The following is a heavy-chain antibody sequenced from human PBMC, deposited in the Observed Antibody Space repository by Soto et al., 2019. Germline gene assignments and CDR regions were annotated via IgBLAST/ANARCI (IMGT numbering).Heavy chain of an antibody. D-gene: IGHD6-13*01. CDR1: GLTFSSYS. Sequence: SLRLSCAASGLTFSSYSMHWVRQAPGKGLEWVAVISYDGSNKYYADSVKGRFTISRDNSKNTLYLQMNSLRAEDTAVYYCARDWKPGPVAAGTFGGDYWGQGTLVTVSS. CDR2: ISYDGSNK. J-gene: IGHJ4*02. CDR3: ARDWKPGPVAAGTFGGDY. V-gene: IGHV3-30-3*01.